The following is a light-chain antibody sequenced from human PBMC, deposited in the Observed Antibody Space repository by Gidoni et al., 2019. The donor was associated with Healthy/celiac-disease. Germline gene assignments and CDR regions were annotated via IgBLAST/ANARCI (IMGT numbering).Light chain of an antibody. CDR2: GAS. CDR3: QQYRSSPQT. V-gene: IGKV3-20*01. Sequence: EIGLTQSPGTLSLSPGERATLSCRASQSVSSSYLSWYQQKPGQAPRLLIHGASSRATGIPDRFSGSGSGTYFTRTISRLEPEDFAVYYCQQYRSSPQTFGQGPRLEIK. CDR1: QSVSSSY. J-gene: IGKJ5*01.